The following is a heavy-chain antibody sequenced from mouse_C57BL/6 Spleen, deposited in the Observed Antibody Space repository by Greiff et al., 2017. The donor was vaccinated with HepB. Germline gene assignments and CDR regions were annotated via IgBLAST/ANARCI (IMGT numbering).Heavy chain of an antibody. D-gene: IGHD1-1*01. J-gene: IGHJ1*03. CDR3: ARSPYYYGSSYGGWYFDV. CDR2: IRNKANGYTT. Sequence: EVKVEESGGGLVQPGGSLSLSCAASGFTFTDYYMSWVRQPPGKALEWLGFIRNKANGYTTEYSASVKGRFTISRDNSQSILYLQMNALRAEDSATYYCARSPYYYGSSYGGWYFDVWGTGTTVTVSS. V-gene: IGHV7-3*01. CDR1: GFTFTDYY.